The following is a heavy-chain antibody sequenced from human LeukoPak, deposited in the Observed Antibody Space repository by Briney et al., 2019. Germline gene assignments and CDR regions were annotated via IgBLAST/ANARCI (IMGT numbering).Heavy chain of an antibody. V-gene: IGHV4-59*01. J-gene: IGHJ4*02. Sequence: SETLSLTCTVSGGSISSYYWSWIRQPPGKGLEWIGYIYYSGSTNYNPSLKSRVTISVDTSKNQFSLKLSSVAAANTAVYYCARDRGLRYFDWLPAYWGQGTLVTVSS. CDR1: GGSISSYY. D-gene: IGHD3-9*01. CDR3: ARDRGLRYFDWLPAY. CDR2: IYYSGST.